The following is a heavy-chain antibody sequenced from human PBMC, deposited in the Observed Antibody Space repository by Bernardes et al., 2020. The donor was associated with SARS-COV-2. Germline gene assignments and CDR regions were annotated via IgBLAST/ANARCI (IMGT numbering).Heavy chain of an antibody. CDR1: GYPVTSYY. V-gene: IGHV1-2*02. D-gene: IGHD1-26*01. J-gene: IGHJ4*02. CDR2: INPSRGIT. CDR3: ARGPVGTPDF. Sequence: VHESCKTSGYPVTSYYMPGVRHAPGQGPEWLGCINPSRGITNYAQKFQGRVTMTRDTSITTAYMELSGLKSDDTAVYYCARGPVGTPDFWGQGTLVTVST.